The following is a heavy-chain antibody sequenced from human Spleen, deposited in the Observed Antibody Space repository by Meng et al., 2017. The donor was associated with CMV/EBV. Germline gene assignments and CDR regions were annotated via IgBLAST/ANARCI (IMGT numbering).Heavy chain of an antibody. Sequence: GESLKISCAASGITFDDYVLSWVRQAPGKGLEWVSTSHWTGGGTAYADSVQGRVTISRDNAKNPLYLQMNSLRAEDTASYYCARVRGSDFWNPYVDYWGQGTLVTVSS. V-gene: IGHV3-20*04. CDR3: ARVRGSDFWNPYVDY. D-gene: IGHD3-3*01. CDR1: GITFDDYV. J-gene: IGHJ4*02. CDR2: SHWTGGGT.